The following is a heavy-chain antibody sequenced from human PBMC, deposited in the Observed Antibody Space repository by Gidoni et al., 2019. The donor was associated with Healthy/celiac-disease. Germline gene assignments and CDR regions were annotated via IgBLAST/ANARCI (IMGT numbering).Heavy chain of an antibody. J-gene: IGHJ3*02. Sequence: QVQLQPWGAGLLKPSETLSLTCAVSGGSFSGYYWSWIRQPPGKGLEWIGAINHSGRTNYNPSLKSRVTISVDTSKNQFSLKLSSVTAADTAVYYCAREKDYYDSSGFDAFDIWGQGTMVTVSS. CDR2: INHSGRT. V-gene: IGHV4-34*01. CDR3: AREKDYYDSSGFDAFDI. D-gene: IGHD3-22*01. CDR1: GGSFSGYY.